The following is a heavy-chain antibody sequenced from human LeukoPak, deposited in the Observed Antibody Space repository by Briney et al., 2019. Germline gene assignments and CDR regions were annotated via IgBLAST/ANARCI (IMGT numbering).Heavy chain of an antibody. Sequence: GGSLRLSCAASGFTVSSNYMNWVRQAPGKGLEWVSVIYSGGSTYYADSVKGRFTISRDNSKNTLHLQMNSLRAEDTAEYYCAKVPEYNGYDKGVSVHHYYYMDVWGKGTTVTVSS. V-gene: IGHV3-53*01. J-gene: IGHJ6*03. CDR3: AKVPEYNGYDKGVSVHHYYYMDV. D-gene: IGHD5-12*01. CDR1: GFTVSSNY. CDR2: IYSGGST.